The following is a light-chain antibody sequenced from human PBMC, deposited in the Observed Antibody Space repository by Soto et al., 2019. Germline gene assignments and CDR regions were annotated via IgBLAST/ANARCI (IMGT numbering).Light chain of an antibody. CDR1: QSVSSK. Sequence: EIVMTQSPATLSVSTGERATLSCRASQSVSSKLAWYQQKPGQAPRLLIYGASTRATGIPARFSGSGSGTEFTLSISRLESEAFAVYYCQQYNNWYTFGQGTKLEIK. V-gene: IGKV3-15*01. J-gene: IGKJ2*01. CDR3: QQYNNWYT. CDR2: GAS.